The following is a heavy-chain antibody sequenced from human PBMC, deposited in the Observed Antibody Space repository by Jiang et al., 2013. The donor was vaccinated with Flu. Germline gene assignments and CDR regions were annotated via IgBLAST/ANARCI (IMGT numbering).Heavy chain of an antibody. CDR1: GGSISSYY. Sequence: TVSGGSISSYYWRLDPAAPTEGTGVDWVYLLQWEHQLQPSLKSRVTISVDTSKNQFSLKLSSVTAADTAVYYCARRGCSGGSCYTDYWGQGTLVTVSS. CDR2: LLQWEH. J-gene: IGHJ4*02. D-gene: IGHD2-15*01. V-gene: IGHV4-59*08. CDR3: ARRGCSGGSCYTDY.